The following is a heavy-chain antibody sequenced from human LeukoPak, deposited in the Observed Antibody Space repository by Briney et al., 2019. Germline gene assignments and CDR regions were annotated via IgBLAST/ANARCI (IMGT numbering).Heavy chain of an antibody. V-gene: IGHV4-34*01. CDR1: GGSFSGYY. CDR3: AGGTFTYDFWSGYSHYFDY. J-gene: IGHJ4*02. D-gene: IGHD3-3*01. Sequence: SETLSLTCAVYGGSFSGYYWSWIRQPPGKGLEWIGEINHSGSTNYNPSLKSRVTISVDTSKNQFSLKLSSVTAADTAVYYCAGGTFTYDFWSGYSHYFDYWGQGTLVTVSS. CDR2: INHSGST.